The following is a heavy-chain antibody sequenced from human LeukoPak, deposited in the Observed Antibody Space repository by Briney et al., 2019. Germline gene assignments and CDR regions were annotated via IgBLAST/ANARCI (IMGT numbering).Heavy chain of an antibody. V-gene: IGHV3-30*02. D-gene: IGHD3-3*01. CDR3: ATEVGVSAAAFDL. J-gene: IGHJ3*01. Sequence: GGSLRLSCAASGFTFSSYGMHWVRQAPGKGLEWVAFIRYDGSNKYYADSVKGRFTISRDNAKNSVDLQMNGLRADDTAVYYCATEVGVSAAAFDLWGQGTMVTVSS. CDR1: GFTFSSYG. CDR2: IRYDGSNK.